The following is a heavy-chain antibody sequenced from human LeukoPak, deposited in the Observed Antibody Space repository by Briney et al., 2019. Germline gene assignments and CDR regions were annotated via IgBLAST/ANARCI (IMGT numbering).Heavy chain of an antibody. V-gene: IGHV3-23*01. J-gene: IGHJ3*02. CDR3: AKASSSSQGAFDI. D-gene: IGHD6-13*01. CDR1: GFTFSNYV. CDR2: ISGSGGST. Sequence: GGSLRLSCAASGFTFSNYVMSWVRQAPGKGLEWVSGISGSGGSTYYADSVKGRFTISRDNAKNSLYLQMNSLRAEDMALYYCAKASSSSQGAFDIWGQGTMVTVSS.